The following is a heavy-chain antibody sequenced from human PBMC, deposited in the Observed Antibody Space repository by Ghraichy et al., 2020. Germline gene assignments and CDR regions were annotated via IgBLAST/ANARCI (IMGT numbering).Heavy chain of an antibody. V-gene: IGHV1-2*06. CDR3: ARADGGAVAGNQGYYYYYGMDV. Sequence: ASVKVSCKASGYTFTGYYMHWVRQAPGQGLEWMGRINPNSGGTNYAQKFQGRVTMTRDTSISTAYMELSRLRSDDTAVYYCARADGGAVAGNQGYYYYYGMDVWGQGTTVTVSS. CDR1: GYTFTGYY. D-gene: IGHD6-19*01. CDR2: INPNSGGT. J-gene: IGHJ6*02.